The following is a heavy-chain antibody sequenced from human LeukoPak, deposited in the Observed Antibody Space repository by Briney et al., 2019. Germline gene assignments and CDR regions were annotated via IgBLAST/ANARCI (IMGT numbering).Heavy chain of an antibody. D-gene: IGHD3-10*01. V-gene: IGHV4-31*03. J-gene: IGHJ4*02. CDR2: IYYSGST. Sequence: SETLSLTCTVSGGSISSGGYYWSWIRRHPGKGLEWIGYIYYSGSTYYNPSLKSRVTISVDTSKNQFSLKLSSVTAADTAVYYCARDWNGSVFDYWGQGTLVTVSS. CDR1: GGSISSGGYY. CDR3: ARDWNGSVFDY.